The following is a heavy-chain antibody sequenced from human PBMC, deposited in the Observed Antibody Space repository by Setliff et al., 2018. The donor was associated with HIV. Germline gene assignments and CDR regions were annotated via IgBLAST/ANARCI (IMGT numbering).Heavy chain of an antibody. CDR2: IIPMYGVA. CDR1: GGTFSSYV. CDR3: VLPYCGGGNCWSSASLPPAGWFDP. Sequence: WASVKVSCKASGGTFSSYVISWVRQAPGQGPEWMGGIIPMYGVANYAQKFQGRVTITTDESTSTAYMELSSLRSEDTAVYYCVLPYCGGGNCWSSASLPPAGWFDPWGQGTLVTVSS. V-gene: IGHV1-69*05. D-gene: IGHD2-15*01. J-gene: IGHJ5*02.